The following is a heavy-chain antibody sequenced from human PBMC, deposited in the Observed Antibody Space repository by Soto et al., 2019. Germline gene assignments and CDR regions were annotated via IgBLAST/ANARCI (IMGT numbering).Heavy chain of an antibody. CDR2: ISSSSSYT. CDR1: GFTFSDYY. D-gene: IGHD2-15*01. CDR3: ARVVVSANWFDP. V-gene: IGHV3-11*05. J-gene: IGHJ5*02. Sequence: QVQLVESGGGLVKPGGSLRLSCAASGFTFSDYYMSWIRQAPGKGLEWVSYISSSSSYTNYADSVKGRFTISRDNAKNSLYLQMNSLRAEDPAVYYCARVVVSANWFDPWGQGTLVTVSS.